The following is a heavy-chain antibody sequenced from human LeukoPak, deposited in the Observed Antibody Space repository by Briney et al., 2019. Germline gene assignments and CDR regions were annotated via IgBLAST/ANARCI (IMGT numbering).Heavy chain of an antibody. V-gene: IGHV3-66*01. CDR1: GVSVTSSY. Sequence: PGGSLRLSCAASGVSVTSSYMTWVRQAPGKGLEWVSVIYTGGGTYYADSMKGRFTISKDNSKNTLYLQMNSLRVEDTAVYYCTTHSGGYWGQGTLVTVSS. CDR2: IYTGGGT. J-gene: IGHJ4*02. D-gene: IGHD6-19*01. CDR3: TTHSGGY.